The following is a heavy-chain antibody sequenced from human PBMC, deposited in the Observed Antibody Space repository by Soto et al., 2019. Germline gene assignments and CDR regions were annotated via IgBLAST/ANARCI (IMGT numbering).Heavy chain of an antibody. Sequence: QVQLVESGGGVVQPGRSLRLSCAASGFTFGSYAMHWVRQAPGKGLEWVAVISYDGSNKYYADSVKGRFTISRDNSKNTLYLQMNSLRAEDTAVYYCARSSGYYYDYFDYWGQGTLVTVSS. CDR3: ARSSGYYYDYFDY. CDR2: ISYDGSNK. V-gene: IGHV3-30-3*01. D-gene: IGHD3-22*01. J-gene: IGHJ4*02. CDR1: GFTFGSYA.